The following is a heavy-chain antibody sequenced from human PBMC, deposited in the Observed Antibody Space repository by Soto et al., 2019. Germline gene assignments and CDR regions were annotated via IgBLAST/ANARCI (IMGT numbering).Heavy chain of an antibody. D-gene: IGHD6-13*01. J-gene: IGHJ6*02. CDR3: ARDHQAAGFHYYYGMDV. Sequence: GGSLRLSCAASGFTFSSCGMHWVRQAPGKGLEWVAVIWYDGSNKYYADSVKGRFTISRDNSKNTLYLQMNSLRAEDTAVYYCARDHQAAGFHYYYGMDVWGQGTTVTVSS. CDR2: IWYDGSNK. CDR1: GFTFSSCG. V-gene: IGHV3-33*01.